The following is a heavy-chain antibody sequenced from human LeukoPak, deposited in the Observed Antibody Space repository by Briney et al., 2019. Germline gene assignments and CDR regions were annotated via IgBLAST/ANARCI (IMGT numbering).Heavy chain of an antibody. CDR1: GGSISSYY. V-gene: IGHV4-59*01. J-gene: IGHJ3*02. CDR3: ARDVSSGNDAFDI. Sequence: SETLSLTCTVSGGSISSYYWSWIRQPPGKGLEWIGYIYYSGSTNYNPSLKSRVTISVETSKNQFSLKLSSVTAADTAVYYCARDVSSGNDAFDIWGQGTMVTVSS. D-gene: IGHD6-19*01. CDR2: IYYSGST.